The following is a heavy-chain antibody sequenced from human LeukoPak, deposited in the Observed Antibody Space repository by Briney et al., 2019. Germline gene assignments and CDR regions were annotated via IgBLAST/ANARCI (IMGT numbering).Heavy chain of an antibody. D-gene: IGHD4-23*01. CDR2: INPNSGGT. CDR3: ARDRARVVTGIDY. J-gene: IGHJ4*02. Sequence: ASVKVSCKASGYTFSDFYLHWVRQAPGQGLEWMGWINPNSGGTHYAQEFQGRVTVTRDTSISTAYMELTWLTSDDTAVFYCARDRARVVTGIDYWGQGTLITVSS. V-gene: IGHV1-2*02. CDR1: GYTFSDFY.